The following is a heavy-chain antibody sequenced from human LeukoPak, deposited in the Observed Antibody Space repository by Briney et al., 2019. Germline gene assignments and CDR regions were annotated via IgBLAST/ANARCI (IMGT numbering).Heavy chain of an antibody. Sequence: SETLSLTRTVSGGSMTSYYWSWVRQPPGKKLEWIGYMFYSGSIDYNPSLKSRVTMSVDTSKNQFSLKLNSVTAADTAVYYCARVRTDAFDVWGQGTMVTVSS. J-gene: IGHJ3*01. CDR3: ARVRTDAFDV. CDR2: MFYSGSI. V-gene: IGHV4-59*08. CDR1: GGSMTSYY.